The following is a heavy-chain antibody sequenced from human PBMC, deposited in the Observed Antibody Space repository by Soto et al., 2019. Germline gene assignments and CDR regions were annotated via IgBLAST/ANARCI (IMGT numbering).Heavy chain of an antibody. J-gene: IGHJ4*02. V-gene: IGHV4-30-2*01. CDR1: GGSISSGGYS. D-gene: IGHD6-19*01. Sequence: QLQLQESGSGLVKPSQTLSLTCAVSGGSISSGGYSWSWIRQPPGKGLEWIGYIYHSVSTYYNPSLKSRATISVDRSKNQFSLKLSSVTAADTSVYYCARAGGLGAVAADYWGQGTLVTVSS. CDR3: ARAGGLGAVAADY. CDR2: IYHSVST.